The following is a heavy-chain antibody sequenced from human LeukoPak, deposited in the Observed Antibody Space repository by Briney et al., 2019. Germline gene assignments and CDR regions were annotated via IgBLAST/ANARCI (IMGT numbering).Heavy chain of an antibody. CDR3: ARDDNWGFDY. V-gene: IGHV3-21*05. J-gene: IGHJ4*02. Sequence: GGSLRLSCATSGLSFSDYSIDWVRQHPGKWMELVAYIRGGRSGLGRGNCYADSLKGRFTITRANARNSLYLQMDSLRADDTAFYHCARDDNWGFDYWGQGALVTVSS. CDR1: GLSFSDYS. D-gene: IGHD7-27*01. CDR2: IRGGRSGLGRGN.